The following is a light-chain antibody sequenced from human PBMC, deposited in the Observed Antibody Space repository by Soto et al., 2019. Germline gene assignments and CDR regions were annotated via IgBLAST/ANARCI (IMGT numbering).Light chain of an antibody. Sequence: DIQMTQSPATLSASVGDRVTITCRASQSISNWLAWYQLKPGKAPKLLIHEASNLQSWVPSTFSGSGSGTDFTLTITSLQPEDFATYYCQQYKSYWTFGQGTRVELK. CDR3: QQYKSYWT. V-gene: IGKV1-5*03. J-gene: IGKJ2*01. CDR2: EAS. CDR1: QSISNW.